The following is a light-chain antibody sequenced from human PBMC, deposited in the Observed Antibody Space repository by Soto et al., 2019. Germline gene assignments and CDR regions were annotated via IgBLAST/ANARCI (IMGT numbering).Light chain of an antibody. V-gene: IGKV3D-15*01. CDR2: GAS. CDR3: QQYNNWPIT. J-gene: IGKJ5*01. CDR1: QSVNSN. Sequence: EIVMTQSPATLSVSLGERATLSCRASQSVNSNYLAWYQQKPGQAPRLLIYGASNRATGIPDSFSGSWSGTDFTLTISSLQSEDFAVYYCQQYNNWPITFGQGTRLENK.